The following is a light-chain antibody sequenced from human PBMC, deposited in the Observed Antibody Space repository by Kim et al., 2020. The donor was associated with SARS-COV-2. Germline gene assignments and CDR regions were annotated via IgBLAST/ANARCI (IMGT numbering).Light chain of an antibody. J-gene: IGLJ3*02. CDR1: SSDVSGYTY. CDR2: DVT. Sequence: QSALTQPRSVSGSPGQSVTISCTGISSDVSGYTYVSWYQHQPGKAPKLMIYDVTKRPSGVPDRFSGSKSGNTASLTISGLQADDEADYYCCSYAGRYTWVFGGGTQLTVL. V-gene: IGLV2-11*01. CDR3: CSYAGRYTWV.